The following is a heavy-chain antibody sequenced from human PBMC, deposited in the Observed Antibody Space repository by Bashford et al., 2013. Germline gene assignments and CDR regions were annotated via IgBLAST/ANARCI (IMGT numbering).Heavy chain of an antibody. CDR3: AKQANQWLFSPFDD. CDR2: ISAIGGST. Sequence: VRQAPGKGLEWVSGISAIGGSTYYADSVKGRFTISRDNSKNTLDLQMNSLRADDTAVYYCAKQANQWLFSPFDDWGRGTLVTVSS. V-gene: IGHV3-23*01. D-gene: IGHD6-19*01. J-gene: IGHJ4*02.